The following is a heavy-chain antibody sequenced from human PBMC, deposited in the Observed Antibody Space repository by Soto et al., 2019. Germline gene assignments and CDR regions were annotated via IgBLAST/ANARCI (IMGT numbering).Heavy chain of an antibody. Sequence: ASVKVSCKASGYTFSSYGISWVRQAPGQGLEWMGWLSAYSGDTNYAQNPQGRVTMTTDTSTSTAYMELRSLKSDDTAVYYCARDPPIAFCGGDCYSFPLYYGMHVWGPGTTVTVYS. CDR1: GYTFSSYG. CDR3: ARDPPIAFCGGDCYSFPLYYGMHV. CDR2: LSAYSGDT. D-gene: IGHD2-21*02. V-gene: IGHV1-18*01. J-gene: IGHJ6*02.